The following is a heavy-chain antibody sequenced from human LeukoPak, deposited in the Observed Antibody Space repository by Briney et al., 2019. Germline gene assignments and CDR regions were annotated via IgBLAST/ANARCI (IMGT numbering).Heavy chain of an antibody. J-gene: IGHJ4*02. CDR3: AKSSGYSYGSIDY. Sequence: SGVSLRLSCAASGFTFRSYAMSWVRQAPGKGLEGVSAISGSGGSTYYADSVKGRFTISRDNPKNTLYLQMNSLRAEDTAVYYCAKSSGYSYGSIDYWGQGTLVTVSS. CDR1: GFTFRSYA. D-gene: IGHD5-18*01. V-gene: IGHV3-23*01. CDR2: ISGSGGST.